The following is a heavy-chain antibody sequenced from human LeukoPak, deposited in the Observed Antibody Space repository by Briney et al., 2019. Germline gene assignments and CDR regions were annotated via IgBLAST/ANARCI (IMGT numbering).Heavy chain of an antibody. D-gene: IGHD3-10*01. V-gene: IGHV3-30*03. Sequence: GGSLRLSCAASGFTFSSHSMNWVRQAPGKGLEWVSIISLDGSTEFYADSVKGRFTISRDTASNTMHLEMNNLRIEDTAVYYCMRDYMGWFDPWGQGSLVTVSS. CDR3: MRDYMGWFDP. CDR2: ISLDGSTE. CDR1: GFTFSSHS. J-gene: IGHJ5*02.